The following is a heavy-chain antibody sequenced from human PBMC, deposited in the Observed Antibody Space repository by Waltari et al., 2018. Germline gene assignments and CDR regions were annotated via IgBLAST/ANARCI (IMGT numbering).Heavy chain of an antibody. CDR2: IYTSGST. V-gene: IGHV4-61*02. D-gene: IGHD3-3*01. CDR3: ARLTDTIFYAFDI. CDR1: GGSISSGSYY. Sequence: QVQLQESGPGLVKPSQTLSLTCTVSGGSISSGSYYWSWIRQPAGKGLEWIGRIYTSGSTNYNPSRKSRVTISVDTSKNQFSLKLSSVTAADTAVYYCARLTDTIFYAFDIWGQGTMVTVSS. J-gene: IGHJ3*02.